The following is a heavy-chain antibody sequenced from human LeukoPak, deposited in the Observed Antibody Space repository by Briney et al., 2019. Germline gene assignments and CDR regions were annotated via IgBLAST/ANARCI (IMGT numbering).Heavy chain of an antibody. CDR2: VFYSGST. V-gene: IGHV4-59*01. CDR1: GGSISDYF. Sequence: PSETLSLTCTVSGGSISDYFWNWIRQPPGKGLEWIGNVFYSGSTNYSPSLTSRVTISVDTSKNQFSLKLSSVTAADTAVYYCARSYCTNNKCYSRFDPWGQGTLVTVSS. CDR3: ARSYCTNNKCYSRFDP. J-gene: IGHJ5*02. D-gene: IGHD2-8*01.